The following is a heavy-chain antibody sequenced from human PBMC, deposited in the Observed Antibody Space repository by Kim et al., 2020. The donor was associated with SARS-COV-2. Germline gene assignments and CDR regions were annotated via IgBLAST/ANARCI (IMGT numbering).Heavy chain of an antibody. Sequence: QKFQGRVTMTRNTSISTAYMELSSLRSEDTAVYYCARGLLLWFGESSSDYWGQGTLVTVSS. CDR3: ARGLLLWFGESSSDY. V-gene: IGHV1-8*01. J-gene: IGHJ4*02. D-gene: IGHD3-10*01.